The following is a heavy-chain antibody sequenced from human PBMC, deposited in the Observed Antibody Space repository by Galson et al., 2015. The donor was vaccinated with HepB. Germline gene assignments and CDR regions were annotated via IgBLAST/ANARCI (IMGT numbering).Heavy chain of an antibody. CDR1: GGTFSSYA. J-gene: IGHJ5*02. D-gene: IGHD4-17*01. CDR3: ARDSVTVWRWFDP. V-gene: IGHV1-69*13. Sequence: SVKVSCKASGGTFSSYAISWVRQAPGQGLEWMGGIIPIFGTANYAQKFKGRVTITADESTSTAYMELSSLRSGDTAVYYCARDSVTVWRWFDPWGQGTLVTVSS. CDR2: IIPIFGTA.